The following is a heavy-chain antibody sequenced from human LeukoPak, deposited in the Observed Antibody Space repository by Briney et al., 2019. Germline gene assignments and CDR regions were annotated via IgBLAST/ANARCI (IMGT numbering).Heavy chain of an antibody. Sequence: SETLSLTCSVSGYSISSGFYWGWIRQPPGKGLEWIGSIFHSGSTYYTPSLKSRVTISVGTSKNQFSLKLSSVTAADTAVYYCARGGSMTTVTSRWYFDLWGRGTLVTVSS. D-gene: IGHD4-17*01. J-gene: IGHJ2*01. CDR1: GYSISSGFY. V-gene: IGHV4-38-2*02. CDR3: ARGGSMTTVTSRWYFDL. CDR2: IFHSGST.